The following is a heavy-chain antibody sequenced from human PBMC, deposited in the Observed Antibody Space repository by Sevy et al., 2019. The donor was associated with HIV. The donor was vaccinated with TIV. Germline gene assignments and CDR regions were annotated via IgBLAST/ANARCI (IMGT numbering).Heavy chain of an antibody. D-gene: IGHD3-9*01. Sequence: SSPTLVNPTQTLTLTCTFSGFSLTTSGVGVGWIRQPPGKALEWLALIYWDDDKRYSPSLKSRLTITKDTSKNQVVLTMTNMDPVDTATYYCAHRPDNYDILTGYFPNWFDPWGQGTLVTVSS. CDR3: AHRPDNYDILTGYFPNWFDP. J-gene: IGHJ5*02. CDR1: GFSLTTSGVG. V-gene: IGHV2-5*02. CDR2: IYWDDDK.